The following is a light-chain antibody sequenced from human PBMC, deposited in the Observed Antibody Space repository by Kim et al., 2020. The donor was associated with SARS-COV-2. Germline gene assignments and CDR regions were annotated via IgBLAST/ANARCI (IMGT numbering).Light chain of an antibody. CDR1: ISMIGSNT. CDR2: SDN. V-gene: IGLV1-44*01. J-gene: IGLJ1*01. Sequence: GQASPLSCSGSISMIGSNTVNCYQQLPRTAPKLLFYSDNQRPSGVPDRFSGSKSDTSASLAISGLQSEDEADYYCAAWDDSLNGYVFGTGTKSPS. CDR3: AAWDDSLNGYV.